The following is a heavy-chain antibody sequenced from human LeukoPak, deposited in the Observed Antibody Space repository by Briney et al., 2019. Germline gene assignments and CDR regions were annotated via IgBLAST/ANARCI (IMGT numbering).Heavy chain of an antibody. D-gene: IGHD5-12*01. V-gene: IGHV1-46*01. Sequence: ASVKVSCKASGGTFSSYAISWVRQAPGQGLEWMGIINPSGGSTSYAQKFQGRVTMTRDTSTSTVYMELSSLRSEDTAVYYCARATIRGAFDIWGQGTMVTVSS. CDR1: GGTFSSYA. CDR3: ARATIRGAFDI. J-gene: IGHJ3*02. CDR2: INPSGGST.